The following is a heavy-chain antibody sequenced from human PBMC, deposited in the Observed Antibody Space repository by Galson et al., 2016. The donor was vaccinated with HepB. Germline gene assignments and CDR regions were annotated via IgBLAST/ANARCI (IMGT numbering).Heavy chain of an antibody. V-gene: IGHV1-18*01. CDR1: GYTFTNYG. CDR2: ISGYNGKT. CDR3: ARATIPVVASGMDV. D-gene: IGHD2-21*01. J-gene: IGHJ6*02. Sequence: SVKVSCKASGYTFTNYGFNWVRQAPGQGFEWMGWISGYNGKTNYGQKVQGRVTVTTDTSTSTTYMELRSLRSDDTAVYYCARATIPVVASGMDVWGQGTTVTVFS.